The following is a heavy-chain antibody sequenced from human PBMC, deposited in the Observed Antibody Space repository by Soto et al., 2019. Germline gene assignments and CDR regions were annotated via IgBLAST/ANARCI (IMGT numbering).Heavy chain of an antibody. Sequence: GASGKVSCKASGGTFSSYAISWVRQAPGQGLEWMGGIIPIFGTANYAQKFQGRVTITADESTSTAYMELSSLRSEDTAVYYCATREECINMIVVLPYAFDIWSQGTMVTVSS. CDR1: GGTFSSYA. CDR2: IIPIFGTA. V-gene: IGHV1-69*13. CDR3: ATREECINMIVVLPYAFDI. D-gene: IGHD3-22*01. J-gene: IGHJ3*02.